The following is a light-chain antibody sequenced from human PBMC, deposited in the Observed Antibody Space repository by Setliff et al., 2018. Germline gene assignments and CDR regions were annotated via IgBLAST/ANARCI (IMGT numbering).Light chain of an antibody. CDR2: DFT. V-gene: IGLV2-23*02. J-gene: IGLJ1*01. Sequence: QSALTQPASVSGSPGQSITISCTGTYSDVGKYNLVSWYQQHPGKAPKLILYDFTTRPSGVSDRFSGSKSANTASLTISGLQAEDEADYYCSSYAASYNPYVFGTGTKGTVL. CDR3: SSYAASYNPYV. CDR1: YSDVGKYNL.